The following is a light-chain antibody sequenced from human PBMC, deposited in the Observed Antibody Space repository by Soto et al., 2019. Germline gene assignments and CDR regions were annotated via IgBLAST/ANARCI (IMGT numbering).Light chain of an antibody. CDR2: GAS. J-gene: IGKJ2*01. V-gene: IGKV3-20*01. Sequence: EIALTQSPGTLSLSPGERATLSCRASQSVSRNYLAWYQQKPGQAPRLLIYGASSRATGIPDRFSGSGSGTDFTLTISRLEPEDFAVYYCHQYGSAPYTFGQGTKLEIK. CDR1: QSVSRNY. CDR3: HQYGSAPYT.